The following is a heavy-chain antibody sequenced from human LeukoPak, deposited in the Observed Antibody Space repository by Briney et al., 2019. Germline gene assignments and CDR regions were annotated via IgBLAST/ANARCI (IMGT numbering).Heavy chain of an antibody. CDR3: AKRGVVIRVILVGFHKEAYYFDS. D-gene: IGHD3-22*01. J-gene: IGHJ4*02. CDR2: ISGSGGGT. CDR1: GISLSNYG. V-gene: IGHV3-23*01. Sequence: GGSLRLSCAVSGISLSNYGMSWVRQAPGKGLEWVAGISGSGGGTNYADSVKGSFTISRDNPKNTLYLQMNRLRAEDTAVYFCAKRGVVIRVILVGFHKEAYYFDSWGQGALVTVSS.